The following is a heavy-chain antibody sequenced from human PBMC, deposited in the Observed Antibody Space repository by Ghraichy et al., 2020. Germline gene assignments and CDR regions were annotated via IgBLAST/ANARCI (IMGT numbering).Heavy chain of an antibody. Sequence: SETLSLTCAVYGGSFSGYYWSWIRQPPGKGLEWIGEINHSGSTNYNPSLKSRVTISVDTSKNQFSLKLSSVTAADTAVYYCARAGRGDFWSGYYQPHKRKSFDYWGQGTLVTVSS. CDR3: ARAGRGDFWSGYYQPHKRKSFDY. CDR2: INHSGST. D-gene: IGHD3-3*01. CDR1: GGSFSGYY. J-gene: IGHJ4*02. V-gene: IGHV4-34*01.